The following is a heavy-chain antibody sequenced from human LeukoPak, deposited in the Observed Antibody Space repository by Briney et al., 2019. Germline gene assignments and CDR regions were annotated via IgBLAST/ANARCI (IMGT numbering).Heavy chain of an antibody. CDR2: IIPIVGTT. D-gene: IGHD2-2*01. Sequence: SVKVSCKASGGTFSSYAFSWVRQAPGQGLEWMGGIIPIVGTTNYAQMFQGRVTITADESTSTAYMELSSLRSEDTAVYYCARVFTRGAFDYWGQGTLVTVSS. J-gene: IGHJ4*02. V-gene: IGHV1-69*13. CDR3: ARVFTRGAFDY. CDR1: GGTFSSYA.